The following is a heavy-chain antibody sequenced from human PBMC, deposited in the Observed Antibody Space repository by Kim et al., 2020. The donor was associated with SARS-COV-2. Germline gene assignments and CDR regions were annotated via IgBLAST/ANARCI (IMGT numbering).Heavy chain of an antibody. V-gene: IGHV4-34*01. CDR1: GGSFSGYY. CDR3: ARFPYDRYMDV. D-gene: IGHD3-9*01. Sequence: SETLSLTCAVYGGSFSGYYWSWIRQPPGKELEWIGEINHSGSTNYNPSLKSRVTISVDTSKNQFSLKLSSVTAADTAVYYCARFPYDRYMDVWGKGTTVTVSS. CDR2: INHSGST. J-gene: IGHJ6*03.